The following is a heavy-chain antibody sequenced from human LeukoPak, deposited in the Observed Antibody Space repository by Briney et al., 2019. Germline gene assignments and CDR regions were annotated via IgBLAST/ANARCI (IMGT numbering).Heavy chain of an antibody. V-gene: IGHV4-34*01. CDR1: GGSFSGYY. Sequence: SETLSLTCAVYGGSFSGYYWSWIRQPPGKGLEWIGEINHSGSTNYNPSLKSRVTISVDTSKNQFSLKPSSVTAADTAVYYCARVVWFLDYWGQGTLVTVSS. CDR3: ARVVWFLDY. CDR2: INHSGST. D-gene: IGHD3-3*01. J-gene: IGHJ4*02.